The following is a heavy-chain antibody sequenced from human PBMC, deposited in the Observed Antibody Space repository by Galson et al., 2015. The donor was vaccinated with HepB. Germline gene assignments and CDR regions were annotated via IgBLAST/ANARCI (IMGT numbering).Heavy chain of an antibody. Sequence: SLRLSCAASGFTFDHYWIHWVRQAPGKGLMWVSRINADGSDTGYADSAEGRFTISRDNAKSVLYLQMDSPTVADTAVYYCARDSGSYPFDYWGQGTLVTVSS. CDR2: INADGSDT. V-gene: IGHV3-74*01. CDR3: ARDSGSYPFDY. CDR1: GFTFDHYW. D-gene: IGHD1-26*01. J-gene: IGHJ4*02.